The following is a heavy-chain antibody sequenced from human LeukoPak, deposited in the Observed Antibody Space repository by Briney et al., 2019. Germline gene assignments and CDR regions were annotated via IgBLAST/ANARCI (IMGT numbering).Heavy chain of an antibody. CDR2: INPSGGST. J-gene: IGHJ6*03. CDR3: ARDAGSSSNYYYYYMDV. Sequence: ASVKVSCKASGYTFTSYYMHWVRQAPGQGLEWMGIINPSGGSTSYAQKFQGRVTMTRDMSTSTVYMELSSLRSEDTAVYYCARDAGSSSNYYYYYMDVWGKGTTVTVSS. CDR1: GYTFTSYY. D-gene: IGHD6-6*01. V-gene: IGHV1-46*01.